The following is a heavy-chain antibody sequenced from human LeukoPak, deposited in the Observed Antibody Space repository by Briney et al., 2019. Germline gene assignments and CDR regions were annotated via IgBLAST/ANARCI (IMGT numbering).Heavy chain of an antibody. CDR1: GFTFSGSA. J-gene: IGHJ4*02. D-gene: IGHD2-2*02. Sequence: PGGSLKLSCAASGFTFSGSAMHWVRQASGKGLEWVGRIRSKANSYATACAASVKGRFTISRDDSKNTAYLQMNSLKTEDTAVYYCTIIPAAIRGDYWGQGTLVTVSS. CDR2: IRSKANSYAT. V-gene: IGHV3-73*01. CDR3: TIIPAAIRGDY.